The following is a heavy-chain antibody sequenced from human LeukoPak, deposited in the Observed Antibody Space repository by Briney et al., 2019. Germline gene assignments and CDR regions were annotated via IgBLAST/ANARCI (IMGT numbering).Heavy chain of an antibody. CDR2: ISGSGGST. V-gene: IGHV3-23*01. Sequence: GGTLRLSCAASGFTFSSYGMSWVRQAPGKGLEWVSAISGSGGSTYYADSVKGRFTISRDNSKNTLYLQMNSLRAEDTAVYYCARDAYYYDSSGYNYHPDYWGRGTLVTVSS. D-gene: IGHD3-22*01. J-gene: IGHJ4*02. CDR3: ARDAYYYDSSGYNYHPDY. CDR1: GFTFSSYG.